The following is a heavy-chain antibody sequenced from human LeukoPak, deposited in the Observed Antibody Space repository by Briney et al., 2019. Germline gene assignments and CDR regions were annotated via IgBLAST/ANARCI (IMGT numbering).Heavy chain of an antibody. Sequence: SQTLSLTCAISGDSVPSNSAAWNWIRQSPSRGLEWLGRTYYRSKWYNDYAVSVKSRITINPDTSKNQFSLQLNSVTPEDTAVYYCARARGYDFWSGYQFDYWGQGTLVTVSS. J-gene: IGHJ4*02. D-gene: IGHD3-3*01. CDR1: GDSVPSNSAA. CDR3: ARARGYDFWSGYQFDY. V-gene: IGHV6-1*01. CDR2: TYYRSKWYN.